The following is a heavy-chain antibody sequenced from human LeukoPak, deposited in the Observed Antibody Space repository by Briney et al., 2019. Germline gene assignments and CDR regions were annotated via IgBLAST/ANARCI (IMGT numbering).Heavy chain of an antibody. CDR1: GYTFTSYG. J-gene: IGHJ6*02. Sequence: ASVKVSCKASGYTFTSYGISWVRQAPGQGLEWMGWISAYNGNTSYAQKLQGRVTMTTDTSTSTAYMELRSLRSDDTAVYYCARGMCSGGSCYGMDVWGQGTTVTVSS. CDR3: ARGMCSGGSCYGMDV. CDR2: ISAYNGNT. D-gene: IGHD2-15*01. V-gene: IGHV1-18*01.